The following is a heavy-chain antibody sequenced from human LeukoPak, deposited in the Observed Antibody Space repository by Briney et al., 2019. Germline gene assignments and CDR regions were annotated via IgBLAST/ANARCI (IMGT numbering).Heavy chain of an antibody. CDR3: ARDGGLYSVVLGADYNCFDY. CDR2: IRHDGSNE. V-gene: IGHV3-30*02. D-gene: IGHD3-10*01. CDR1: EFIFSTYG. Sequence: GGSLRLSCVASEFIFSTYGMHWVRQAPGKGLEWVAFIRHDGSNEYYADSVKGRFTISRDNSKNTLYLQMNSLRAEDTAVYYCARDGGLYSVVLGADYNCFDYWGQGTLVTVSS. J-gene: IGHJ4*02.